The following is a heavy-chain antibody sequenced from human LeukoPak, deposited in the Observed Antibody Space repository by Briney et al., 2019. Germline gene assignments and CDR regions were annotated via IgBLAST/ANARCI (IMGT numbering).Heavy chain of an antibody. CDR3: ARNNADGEGRFSY. V-gene: IGHV7-4-1*02. CDR1: GYSFIKYD. Sequence: GASVKVSCKASGYSFIKYDMNWVRQAPGQGLEWMGWINTNTGNPTYAQGFTGRFVSSLDTSVSTAYLQISGLKAEDTAVYYCARNNADGEGRFSYWGQGTLVTVSS. CDR2: INTNTGNP. D-gene: IGHD3-10*01. J-gene: IGHJ4*02.